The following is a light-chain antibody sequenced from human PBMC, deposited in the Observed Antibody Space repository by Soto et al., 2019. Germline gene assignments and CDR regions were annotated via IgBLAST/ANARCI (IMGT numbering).Light chain of an antibody. CDR3: QQYNSYLYT. J-gene: IGKJ2*01. CDR2: DAS. CDR1: QSISSW. Sequence: DIQMTQSPSPLSASVGARVTITCRASQSISSWLAWYQQKPGKAPKLLIYDASSLGSGVPSRFSGSGSGTEFTLTSSSLQPDDFATYYGQQYNSYLYTFGQGTRLEIK. V-gene: IGKV1-5*01.